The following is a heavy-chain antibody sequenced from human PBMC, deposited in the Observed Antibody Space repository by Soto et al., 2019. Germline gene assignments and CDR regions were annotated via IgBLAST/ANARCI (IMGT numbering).Heavy chain of an antibody. V-gene: IGHV3-21*06. J-gene: IGHJ4*02. CDR2: ISSTTNYI. Sequence: GGSLRLSCAASGFIFTRYSMNWVRQAPGKGLEWVSSISSTTNYIYYGDSMKGRLTISRDNAKNSLYLEMNSLRAEDTAVYYCARESEDLTSNFDYWGQGTQVTVSS. CDR1: GFIFTRYS. CDR3: ARESEDLTSNFDY.